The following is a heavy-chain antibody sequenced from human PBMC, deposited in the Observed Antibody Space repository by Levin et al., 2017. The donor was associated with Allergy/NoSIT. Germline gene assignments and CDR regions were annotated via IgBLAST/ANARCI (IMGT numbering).Heavy chain of an antibody. Sequence: SQTLSLTCAVSGDSISSGGYSWSWIRQPPGKGLEWISYIYHSGSTYSNPSLKSRVTISVDRSKNQFSLKLSSVTAADTAVYYCARGYYYGSGSYAFDIWGQGTMVTVSS. CDR2: IYHSGST. CDR3: ARGYYYGSGSYAFDI. V-gene: IGHV4-30-2*01. D-gene: IGHD3-10*01. J-gene: IGHJ3*02. CDR1: GDSISSGGYS.